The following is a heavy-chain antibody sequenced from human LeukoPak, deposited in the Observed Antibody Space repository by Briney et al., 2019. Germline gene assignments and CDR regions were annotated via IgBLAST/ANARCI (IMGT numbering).Heavy chain of an antibody. CDR3: ATTKQARRYFDY. Sequence: GGSLRLSCVGSGFTFSNNPLSWVRQAPGKGLEWVSAISGSGGNTYYADSVRGRFTVSRDNSKNTLFLQMNTLRADDTAVYYCATTKQARRYFDYWGQGTLVTVSS. V-gene: IGHV3-23*01. CDR2: ISGSGGNT. CDR1: GFTFSNNP. D-gene: IGHD1-1*01. J-gene: IGHJ4*02.